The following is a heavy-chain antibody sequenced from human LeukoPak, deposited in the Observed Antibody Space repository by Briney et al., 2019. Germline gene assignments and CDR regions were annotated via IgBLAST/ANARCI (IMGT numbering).Heavy chain of an antibody. Sequence: PGGFLRLSCAASGFTFSDYYMSWIRQAPGKGLEWVSYISSSGSTIYYADSVKGRFTISRDNAKNSLYLQMNSLRAEDTAVYYCARDMETYSSGWYPNIDYWGQGTLVTVSS. CDR1: GFTFSDYY. CDR3: ARDMETYSSGWYPNIDY. J-gene: IGHJ4*02. V-gene: IGHV3-11*01. CDR2: ISSSGSTI. D-gene: IGHD6-19*01.